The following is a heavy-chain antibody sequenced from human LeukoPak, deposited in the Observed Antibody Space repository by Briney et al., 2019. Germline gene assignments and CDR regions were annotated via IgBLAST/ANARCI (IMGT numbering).Heavy chain of an antibody. V-gene: IGHV3-30*18. CDR2: ISYGGSNK. CDR3: AKDQFHDYGDYHLGY. J-gene: IGHJ4*02. Sequence: GGSLRLSCAASGFTFSSYGMHWVRQAPGKGLEWVAVISYGGSNKYYADSVKGRFTISRDNSKNTLYLQMNSLRAEDTAVYYCAKDQFHDYGDYHLGYWGQGTLVTVSS. CDR1: GFTFSSYG. D-gene: IGHD4-17*01.